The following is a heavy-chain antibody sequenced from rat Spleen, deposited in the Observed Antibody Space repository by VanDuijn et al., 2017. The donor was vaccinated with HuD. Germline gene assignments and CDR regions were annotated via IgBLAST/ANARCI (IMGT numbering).Heavy chain of an antibody. CDR2: ISTGGGNT. Sequence: EVQLVESGGGLVQPGRSLKLSCAASGFTFSDYNMAWVRQAPTKGLEWVASISTGGGNTYYRDSVKGRFTISRDNAKSTLYLQMDSLRSEDTATYYCARRSYDGYYHYFDYWGQGVMVTVSS. V-gene: IGHV5-25*01. CDR3: ARRSYDGYYHYFDY. CDR1: GFTFSDYN. J-gene: IGHJ2*01. D-gene: IGHD1-12*03.